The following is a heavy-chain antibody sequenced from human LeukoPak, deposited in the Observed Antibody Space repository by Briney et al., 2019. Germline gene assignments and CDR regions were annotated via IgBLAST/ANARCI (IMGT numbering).Heavy chain of an antibody. D-gene: IGHD6-19*01. J-gene: IGHJ4*02. Sequence: PSETLSLTCAVSGYSISSGYYWGWIRQPPGKGLEWIGSIYHSGSTYYNPSLKSRVTLSVDTSKNQFSLKLSSVTAADTAVYYCARDSGSGWPIDYWGQGTLVTVSS. CDR2: IYHSGST. CDR1: GYSISSGYY. CDR3: ARDSGSGWPIDY. V-gene: IGHV4-38-2*02.